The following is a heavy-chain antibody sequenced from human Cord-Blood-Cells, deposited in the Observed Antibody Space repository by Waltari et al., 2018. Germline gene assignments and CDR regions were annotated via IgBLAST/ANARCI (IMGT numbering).Heavy chain of an antibody. CDR3: ARASAYYYDSSGYYWFDP. V-gene: IGHV4-39*01. D-gene: IGHD3-22*01. CDR2: IYYSGST. J-gene: IGHJ5*02. Sequence: QLQLQESGPGLVKPSETLSLTCTVSGGSISSSSYSWGWIRQPPGKGLEWIGSIYYSGSTYYNPSLKSRVTISVDTSKNQFSLKLSSVTAADTAVYYCARASAYYYDSSGYYWFDPWGQGTLVTVSS. CDR1: GGSISSSSYS.